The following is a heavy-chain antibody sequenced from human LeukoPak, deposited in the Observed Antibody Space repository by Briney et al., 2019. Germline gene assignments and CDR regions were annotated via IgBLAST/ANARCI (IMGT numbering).Heavy chain of an antibody. D-gene: IGHD3-16*01. CDR3: ARDLGARFES. CDR1: NGPINTYQ. V-gene: IGHV4-59*12. Sequence: SETLSLTCTVSNGPINTYQWSWIRQPPGKGLEWIGNIHYSGSANYNPSLKSRLTMTVDTSKNQFSLKLSSVTTSDTALYYCARDLGARFESWGQGILVTVSS. J-gene: IGHJ4*02. CDR2: IHYSGSA.